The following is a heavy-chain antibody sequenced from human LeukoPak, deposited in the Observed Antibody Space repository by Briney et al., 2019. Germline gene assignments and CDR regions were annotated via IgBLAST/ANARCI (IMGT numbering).Heavy chain of an antibody. CDR1: GGSISSGSYY. Sequence: NSSQTLSLTCTVSGGSISSGSYYWSWIRQPAGKGLEWIGRIYTSGSTNYNPSLKSRVTISVDTSKNQFSLKLSSVTAADTAVYYCARAGKSSSWFSFDYWGQGTLVTVSS. J-gene: IGHJ4*02. V-gene: IGHV4-61*02. CDR2: IYTSGST. CDR3: ARAGKSSSWFSFDY. D-gene: IGHD6-13*01.